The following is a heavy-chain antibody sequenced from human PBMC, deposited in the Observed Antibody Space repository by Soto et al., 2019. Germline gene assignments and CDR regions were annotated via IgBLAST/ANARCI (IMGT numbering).Heavy chain of an antibody. CDR2: ISSTTNYI. CDR3: ARESEDLTSNFDY. Sequence: GSLRLSCAASGFTFTRYSMNWVRQAPGKGLEWVSSISSTTNYIYYADSMKGRFTVSRDNAKNSVYLDMNSLSAEDTAVYYCARESEDLTSNFDYWGQGTLVTVSS. V-gene: IGHV3-21*01. J-gene: IGHJ4*02. CDR1: GFTFTRYS.